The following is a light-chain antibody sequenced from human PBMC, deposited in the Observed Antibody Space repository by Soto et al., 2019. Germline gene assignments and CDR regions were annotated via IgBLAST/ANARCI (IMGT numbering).Light chain of an antibody. J-gene: IGLJ1*01. CDR1: SSDVGTYDF. V-gene: IGLV2-11*01. CDR2: DVS. Sequence: QSALTQPRSVSGSPGQSVTISCTGTSSDVGTYDFVSWYQQHPGKAPRLMIFDVSERPSGAPDRFSGSKSGNTASLTISGLQAEDEADYYCCLYAVTFYVFGTGTKLTVL. CDR3: CLYAVTFYV.